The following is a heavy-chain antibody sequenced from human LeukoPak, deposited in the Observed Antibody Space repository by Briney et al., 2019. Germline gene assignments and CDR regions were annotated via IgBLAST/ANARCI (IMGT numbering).Heavy chain of an antibody. CDR3: ATYTNWVAGDV. Sequence: GGSLRLSCVASGFTFSDSWMSWVRQAPGKGLEWVADIKNDGSEREYVDSVKGRFTISRDNARNSLYLQMDSLGAEDTAVYYCATYTNWVAGDVWGQGTTVSV. CDR2: IKNDGSER. J-gene: IGHJ6*02. V-gene: IGHV3-7*01. D-gene: IGHD7-27*01. CDR1: GFTFSDSW.